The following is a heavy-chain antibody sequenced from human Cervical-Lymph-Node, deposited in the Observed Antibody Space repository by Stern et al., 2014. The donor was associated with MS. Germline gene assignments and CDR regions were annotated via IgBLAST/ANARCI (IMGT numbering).Heavy chain of an antibody. CDR2: ISAYNGNT. D-gene: IGHD6-13*01. V-gene: IGHV1-18*01. Sequence: QVQLVQSGAEVKKPGASVKVSCKASGYTFTNYGISWVRQAPGQGLEWTGWISAYNGNTNYAQKLQGRVTMTTDTSTSAAYMEVRSLRSDDTAVYYCARKSSSNWHHRYYYYGMDVWGQGTTVTVSS. CDR1: GYTFTNYG. CDR3: ARKSSSNWHHRYYYYGMDV. J-gene: IGHJ6*02.